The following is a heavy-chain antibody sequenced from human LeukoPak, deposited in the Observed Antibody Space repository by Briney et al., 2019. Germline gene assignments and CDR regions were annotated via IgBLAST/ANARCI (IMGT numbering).Heavy chain of an antibody. V-gene: IGHV3-74*03. D-gene: IGHD3-10*02. CDR1: GFTFTTYW. CDR2: INTDGRVT. J-gene: IGHJ4*02. Sequence: GGSLRLSCTASGFTFTTYWMHWVRQAPGKGLVWVARINTDGRVTTYAESVKGRFTVPRDNAENKLYLEMNKLRPEDTAVYYCIREAHVGLHLEYWGQGTLATVTS. CDR3: IREAHVGLHLEY.